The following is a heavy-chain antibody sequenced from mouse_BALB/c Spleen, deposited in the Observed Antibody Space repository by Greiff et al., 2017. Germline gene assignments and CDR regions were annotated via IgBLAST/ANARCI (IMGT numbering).Heavy chain of an antibody. V-gene: IGHV2-4-1*01. Sequence: QVHVKQSGPGLVQPSQSLSITCTVSGFSLTSYGVHWVRQSPGKGLEWLGVIWSGGSTDYNAAFISRLSISKDNSKSQVFFKMNSLQADDTAIYYCASLYGYYYAMDYWGQGTSVTVSS. CDR2: IWSGGST. CDR3: ASLYGYYYAMDY. J-gene: IGHJ4*01. CDR1: GFSLTSYG. D-gene: IGHD2-2*01.